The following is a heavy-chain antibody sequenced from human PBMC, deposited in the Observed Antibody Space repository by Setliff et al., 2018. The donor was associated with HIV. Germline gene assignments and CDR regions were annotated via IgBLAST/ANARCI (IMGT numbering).Heavy chain of an antibody. D-gene: IGHD3-16*02. CDR3: ARGRFVGFDY. V-gene: IGHV4-61*02. Sequence: SETLSLTCTVSGDSINSGSYHWNWIRQPAGKGLEWIGRIYISGSANYNPSLKSRVTISVDTSKNQFSLNLTSVTAADTAVYYCARGRFVGFDYWGQGTLVTVSS. CDR1: GDSINSGSYH. CDR2: IYISGSA. J-gene: IGHJ4*02.